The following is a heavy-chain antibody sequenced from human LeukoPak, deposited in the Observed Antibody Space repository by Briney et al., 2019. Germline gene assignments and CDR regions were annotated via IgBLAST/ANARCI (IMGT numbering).Heavy chain of an antibody. J-gene: IGHJ4*02. CDR2: IIPIFGTA. CDR3: ATRPLYQSFDY. D-gene: IGHD2-2*01. Sequence: SVKVSCKASGGTFSSYAISWVRQAPGQGLEWMGGIIPIFGTANYAQKFRGRVTITADESTSTAYMELSSLRSEDTAVYYCATRPLYQSFDYWGQGTLVTVSS. V-gene: IGHV1-69*13. CDR1: GGTFSSYA.